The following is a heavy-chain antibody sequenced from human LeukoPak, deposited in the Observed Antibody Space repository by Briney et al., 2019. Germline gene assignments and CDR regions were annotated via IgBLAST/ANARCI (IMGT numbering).Heavy chain of an antibody. CDR2: INPSGGST. J-gene: IGHJ6*03. V-gene: IGHV1-46*01. D-gene: IGHD2-2*01. CDR3: ARTSLGTIYYYYMDV. CDR1: GYTFTSYY. Sequence: ASVKVSCKASGYTFTSYYMHWVRQAPGQGLEWMGIINPSGGSTTYAQTFQGRVTMTRATPTSTVYMELSSLRSEDTAVYYCARTSLGTIYYYYMDVWGKGTTVTVSS.